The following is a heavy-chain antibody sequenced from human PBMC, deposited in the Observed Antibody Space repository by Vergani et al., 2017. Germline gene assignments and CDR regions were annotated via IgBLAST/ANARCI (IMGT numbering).Heavy chain of an antibody. CDR1: GFTVTSDY. J-gene: IGHJ2*01. CDR3: VKDIAASGNYWYFDL. CDR2: IYSGGT. Sequence: EVQLVESGGGLVQPGGSLTLSCAASGFTVTSDYLGWVRQAPGKGLEWVSIIYSGGTYYAASVKGRFTISRDNAKNSLYLQMNSLRAEDTALYYCVKDIAASGNYWYFDLWGRGTLVTVSS. V-gene: IGHV3-66*02. D-gene: IGHD6-13*01.